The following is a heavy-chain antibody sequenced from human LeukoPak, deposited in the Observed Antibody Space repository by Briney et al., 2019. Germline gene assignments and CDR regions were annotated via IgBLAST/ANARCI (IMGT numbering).Heavy chain of an antibody. J-gene: IGHJ4*02. CDR3: ARDIAYSYGNDY. D-gene: IGHD5-18*01. CDR2: INPNSGGT. CDR1: GYTFTGYY. Sequence: GASVKVSCKASGYTFTGYYMHWVRQAPGQGLEWMGWINPNSGGTNYAQKFQGRVTMTRDTSISTAYMELSRLRSAGTAVYYCARDIAYSYGNDYWGQGTLVTVSS. V-gene: IGHV1-2*02.